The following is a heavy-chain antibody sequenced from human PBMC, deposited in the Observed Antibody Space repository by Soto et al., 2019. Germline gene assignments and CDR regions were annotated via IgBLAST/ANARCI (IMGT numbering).Heavy chain of an antibody. CDR2: INANNGNT. CDR3: ARGSIAARPGGGWFDP. Sequence: ASVKVSCKASGYTFTSYGISWVRQAPGQGLEWMGWINANNGNTGYAQKFQGRVTMTRNTSISTAYMELSSLRSEDTAVYYCARGSIAARPGGGWFDPWGHGTLVTVSS. J-gene: IGHJ5*02. CDR1: GYTFTSYG. D-gene: IGHD6-6*01. V-gene: IGHV1-8*02.